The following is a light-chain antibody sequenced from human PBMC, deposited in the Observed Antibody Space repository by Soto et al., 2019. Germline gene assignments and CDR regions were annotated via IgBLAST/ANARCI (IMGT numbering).Light chain of an antibody. CDR1: QDISNY. J-gene: IGKJ4*01. CDR2: DGS. CDR3: QQYENLPLT. V-gene: IGKV1-33*01. Sequence: IQMTQSPSSLSASVGDRVTITCQASQDISNYLNWFQQKPGKAPNLLIYDGSKLETGVPSRFSGSGSGTHFTFTISSLQPEDIATYYCQQYENLPLTFGGGTKVEIK.